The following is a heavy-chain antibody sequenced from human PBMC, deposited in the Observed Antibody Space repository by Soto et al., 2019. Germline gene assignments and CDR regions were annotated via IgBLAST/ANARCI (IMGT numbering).Heavy chain of an antibody. J-gene: IGHJ6*02. CDR1: GGTFSSYA. V-gene: IGHV1-69*13. CDR3: AREPLLRYFDWLSPPDYYYGMDG. CDR2: IIPIFGTA. Sequence: SVKVSCKASGGTFSSYAISWVRQAPGQGLEWMGGIIPIFGTANYAQKFQGRVTITADESTSTAYMELSSLRSEDTAVHYCAREPLLRYFDWLSPPDYYYGMDGWGQGTTVTVSS. D-gene: IGHD3-9*01.